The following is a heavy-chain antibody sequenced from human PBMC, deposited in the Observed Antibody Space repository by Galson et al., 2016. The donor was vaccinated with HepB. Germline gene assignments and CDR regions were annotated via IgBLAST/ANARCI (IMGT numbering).Heavy chain of an antibody. CDR1: GYTFTNYG. V-gene: IGHV1-18*01. D-gene: IGHD7-27*01. CDR2: ISAYNGAT. CDR3: ARVGPLGSYDY. J-gene: IGHJ4*02. Sequence: SVKVSCKASGYTFTNYGISWVRQAPGQGLEWMGWISAYNGATSYARKLQGRVTMTTDTSTSTVYMELRSLRYDNTAVYFCARVGPLGSYDYWGQGTLVTVSS.